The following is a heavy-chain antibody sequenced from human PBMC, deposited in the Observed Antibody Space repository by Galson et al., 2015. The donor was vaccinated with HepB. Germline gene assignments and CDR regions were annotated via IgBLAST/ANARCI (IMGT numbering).Heavy chain of an antibody. Sequence: SVKVSCKASGYTFTSYGISWVRQAPGQGLEWMGWISAYNGNTNYAQKLQGRVTMTTDTSTSTAYMELRSLRSDDTAVYYCATVQDPSYNWNLYFDYWGQGTLVTVSS. J-gene: IGHJ4*02. CDR2: ISAYNGNT. CDR3: ATVQDPSYNWNLYFDY. V-gene: IGHV1-18*04. D-gene: IGHD1-20*01. CDR1: GYTFTSYG.